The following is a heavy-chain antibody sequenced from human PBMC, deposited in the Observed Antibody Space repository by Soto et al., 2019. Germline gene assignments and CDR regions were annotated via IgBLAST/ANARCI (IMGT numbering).Heavy chain of an antibody. CDR1: GGTFSSYT. Sequence: QVQLVQSGAEVKKPGSSVKVSCKASGGTFSSYTISWVRQAPGQGLEWMGRIIPILGIANYAQKFQGRVTITADKSTSTAYMELSSLRSEDTAVYYCARGWDSDYYDSSGYLPFDYWGQGTLVTVSS. CDR2: IIPILGIA. CDR3: ARGWDSDYYDSSGYLPFDY. D-gene: IGHD3-22*01. J-gene: IGHJ4*02. V-gene: IGHV1-69*02.